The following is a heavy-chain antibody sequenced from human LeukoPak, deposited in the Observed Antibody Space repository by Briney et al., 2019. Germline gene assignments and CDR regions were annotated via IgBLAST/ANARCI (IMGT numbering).Heavy chain of an antibody. D-gene: IGHD7-27*01. CDR1: GDSTNSRSYY. J-gene: IGHJ3*02. CDR2: IYHSEST. V-gene: IGHV4-39*07. CDR3: ARDRLSLGAFDI. Sequence: PSETLSLTCAVSGDSTNSRSYYWAWIRQPPGKGLEWIGSIYHSESTYYNPSLKSRVTISLDTSKNQFSLRLSSLTAADTAVYYCARDRLSLGAFDIWGQGTMVTVSS.